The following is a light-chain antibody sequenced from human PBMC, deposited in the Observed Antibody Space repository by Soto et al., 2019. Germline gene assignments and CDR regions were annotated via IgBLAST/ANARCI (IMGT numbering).Light chain of an antibody. CDR3: QQYNNWPSWT. CDR2: GAS. J-gene: IGKJ1*01. Sequence: EIVMTQSPATLSVSPGERATLSCRASQSVSSNLAWYQQKPGQAPRLLIYGASTRATGIPARFSGSGSGTEFTLTISSLQSEDFAVYYCQQYNNWPSWTFGQGTKVEIX. V-gene: IGKV3-15*01. CDR1: QSVSSN.